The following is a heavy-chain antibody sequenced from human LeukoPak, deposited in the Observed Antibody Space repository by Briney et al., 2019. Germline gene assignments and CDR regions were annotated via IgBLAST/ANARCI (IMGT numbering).Heavy chain of an antibody. D-gene: IGHD3-22*01. CDR2: ISGSGGST. V-gene: IGHV3-23*01. J-gene: IGHJ4*02. CDR3: AQDSLVVACHNY. CDR1: GFTFSSYA. Sequence: RASLRLSCAASGFTFSSYAMSWVRQAPGKGLEWVSGISGSGGSTSYADSVKGRFTISRDNSKNTLYLQMNSLRAEDTAVYYCAQDSLVVACHNYWGQGTLVTVSS.